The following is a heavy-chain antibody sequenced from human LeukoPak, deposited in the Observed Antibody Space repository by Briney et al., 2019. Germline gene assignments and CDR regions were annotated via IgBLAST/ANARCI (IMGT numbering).Heavy chain of an antibody. V-gene: IGHV1-24*01. CDR3: ATWYSYGYYFDY. J-gene: IGHJ4*02. D-gene: IGHD5-18*01. Sequence: ASVKVSFKVSGYTLTELSMHWVRQAPGKGLEWMGGFDPEDGETIYAQKFQGRVTMTEDTSTDTAYMELSSLRSEDTAVYYCATWYSYGYYFDYWGQGTLVTVSS. CDR1: GYTLTELS. CDR2: FDPEDGET.